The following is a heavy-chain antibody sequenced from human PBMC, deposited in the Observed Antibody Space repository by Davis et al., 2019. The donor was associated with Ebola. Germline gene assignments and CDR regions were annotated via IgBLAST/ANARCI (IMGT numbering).Heavy chain of an antibody. Sequence: GESLKISCAASGFTFSSYSMNWVRQAPGKGLEWVSSISSSSSYIYYADSVKGRFTISRDNAKNSLYLQMNSLRAEDTAVYYCAGPVGATTSYYYYYMDVWGKGTTVTVSS. CDR1: GFTFSSYS. CDR3: AGPVGATTSYYYYYMDV. CDR2: ISSSSSYI. V-gene: IGHV3-21*01. J-gene: IGHJ6*03. D-gene: IGHD1-26*01.